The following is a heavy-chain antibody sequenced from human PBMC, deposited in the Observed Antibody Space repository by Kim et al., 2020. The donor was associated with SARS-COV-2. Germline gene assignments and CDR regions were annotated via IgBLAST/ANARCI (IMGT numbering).Heavy chain of an antibody. Sequence: SVKVSCKASGGTFSSYAISWVRQAPGQGLEWMGGIIPIFGTANYAQKFQGRVTITADESTSTAYMELSSLRSEDTAVYYCARVRDVSYDIRTHNWFDPWGQGTLVTVSS. J-gene: IGHJ5*02. CDR3: ARVRDVSYDIRTHNWFDP. CDR1: GGTFSSYA. V-gene: IGHV1-69*13. CDR2: IIPIFGTA. D-gene: IGHD3-9*01.